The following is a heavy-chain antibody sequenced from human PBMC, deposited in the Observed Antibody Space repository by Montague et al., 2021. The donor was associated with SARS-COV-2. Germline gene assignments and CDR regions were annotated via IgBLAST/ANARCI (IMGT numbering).Heavy chain of an antibody. V-gene: IGHV6-1*01. D-gene: IGHD5-12*01. CDR1: GDSVSSNRAA. CDR2: TYYRSKWYN. Sequence: CAISGDSVSSNRAAWNWIRQSPSRGLEWLGRTYYRSKWYNDYAVSVKSRITINPDTSKNQFSLQLNSVTPEDTAVYYCARQPLGYDFVYYYYGMDVWGQGTTVTVSS. CDR3: ARQPLGYDFVYYYYGMDV. J-gene: IGHJ6*02.